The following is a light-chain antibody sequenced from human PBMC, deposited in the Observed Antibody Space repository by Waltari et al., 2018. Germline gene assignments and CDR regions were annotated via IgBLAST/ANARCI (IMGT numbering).Light chain of an antibody. CDR1: QGISSY. V-gene: IGKV1-8*01. CDR2: AAS. J-gene: IGKJ1*01. CDR3: QQYYSYQWT. Sequence: AIRITQSPSSLSASTGDRVTITCRASQGISSYLAWYQQKPGKAPKLLIYAASTLQSGVPSRFSGSGSGTDFTLIISCLQSEDFATYYCQQYYSYQWTFGQGTKVEIK.